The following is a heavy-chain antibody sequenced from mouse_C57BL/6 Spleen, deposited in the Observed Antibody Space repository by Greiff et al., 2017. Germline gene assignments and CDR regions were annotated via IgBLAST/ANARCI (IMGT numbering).Heavy chain of an antibody. CDR1: GFTFSDYY. Sequence: EVQLVESEGGLVQPGSSMKLSCTASGFTFSDYYMAWVRQVPEKGLEWVANINYDGSSTYYLDSLKSRFIISRDNAKNILYLQMSSLKSEDTATYYCARETLGHFDYWGQGTTLTVSS. D-gene: IGHD4-1*01. J-gene: IGHJ2*01. V-gene: IGHV5-16*01. CDR2: INYDGSST. CDR3: ARETLGHFDY.